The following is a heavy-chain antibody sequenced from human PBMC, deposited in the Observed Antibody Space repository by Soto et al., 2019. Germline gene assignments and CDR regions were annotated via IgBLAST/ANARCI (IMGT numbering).Heavy chain of an antibody. Sequence: QVQLQHWGAGVLKPSETLSLTRGISGGAFSANYWRWIRQAPGKGLEWVGQINHSGHTEYYPSLKSRVAISADTSKNQFSLSLTSVTADDTAIYYCAPGVLLSSWGQGTQVTVSS. CDR3: APGVLLSS. V-gene: IGHV4-34*01. J-gene: IGHJ4*02. D-gene: IGHD3-3*01. CDR1: GGAFSANY. CDR2: INHSGHT.